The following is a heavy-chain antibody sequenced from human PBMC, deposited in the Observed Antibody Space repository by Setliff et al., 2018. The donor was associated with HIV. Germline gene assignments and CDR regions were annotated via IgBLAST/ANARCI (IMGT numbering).Heavy chain of an antibody. CDR2: IYTSGST. Sequence: SETLSLTCTVSGGSISSGSNYWSWIRQPAGKGLEWIGHIYTSGSTNYNPSLKSRVTISVDTSKNQFYLKLSSVTAADTAVYYCARGRRSSGWYVYHWGQGTLVTVSS. CDR1: GGSISSGSNY. D-gene: IGHD6-19*01. J-gene: IGHJ5*02. CDR3: ARGRRSSGWYVYH. V-gene: IGHV4-61*09.